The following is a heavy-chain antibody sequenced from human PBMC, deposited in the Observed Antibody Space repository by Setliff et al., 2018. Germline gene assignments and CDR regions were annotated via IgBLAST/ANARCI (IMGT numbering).Heavy chain of an antibody. J-gene: IGHJ4*02. CDR1: GITLRTYS. CDR3: TRGTFSDFWSGDYYDY. Sequence: AGGSLRLSCAASGITLRTYSLNWVRQAPGRGLEWISFISSDSRTTYYADSVKGRFTISRDNDKNTLDLQMNSLRAEDSAMYYCTRGTFSDFWSGDYYDYWGQGTLVTVS. V-gene: IGHV3-48*01. CDR2: ISSDSRTT. D-gene: IGHD3-3*01.